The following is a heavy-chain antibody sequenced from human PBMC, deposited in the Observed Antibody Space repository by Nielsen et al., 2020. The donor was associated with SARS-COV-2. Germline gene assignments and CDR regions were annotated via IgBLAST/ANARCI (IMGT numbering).Heavy chain of an antibody. CDR2: INAGNGDT. D-gene: IGHD2-2*03. J-gene: IGHJ4*02. Sequence: WVRQAPGQRLEWMGWINAGNGDTKFSQNFQGKVTITRDTSASTASLELSSLRSEDTAVCYCARGGYCTSTSCFKDGDFDYWGQGTLVTVSS. V-gene: IGHV1-3*01. CDR3: ARGGYCTSTSCFKDGDFDY.